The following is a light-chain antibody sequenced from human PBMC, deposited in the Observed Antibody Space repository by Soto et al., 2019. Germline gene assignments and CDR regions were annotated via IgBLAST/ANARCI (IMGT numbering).Light chain of an antibody. J-gene: IGKJ3*01. CDR2: DAA. CDR1: QSIGRN. CDR3: QQTSSAPFT. Sequence: DIQMTQSPASLSASVGDRVTISCRASQSIGRNLNWYQQKPGKAPKLLMFDAASLQSGVPSRFSGSGSRTDFTLTITSLQPEDFATYYCQQTSSAPFTFGPGTKVDIK. V-gene: IGKV1-39*01.